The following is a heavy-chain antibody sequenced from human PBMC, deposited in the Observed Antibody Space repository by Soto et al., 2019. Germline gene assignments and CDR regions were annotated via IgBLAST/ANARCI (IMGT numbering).Heavy chain of an antibody. V-gene: IGHV3-33*01. Sequence: GSHRLSCAGAGFTFRDFGFHWVRQAPGKGPEWVAVIWYDGSNKYYADSVKGRFTISRDNSKNTVYLQTNSLRAEDTAVYYCARGYSSGSMTLDYWGQGP. CDR3: ARGYSSGSMTLDY. J-gene: IGHJ4*02. CDR1: GFTFRDFG. CDR2: IWYDGSNK. D-gene: IGHD3-22*01.